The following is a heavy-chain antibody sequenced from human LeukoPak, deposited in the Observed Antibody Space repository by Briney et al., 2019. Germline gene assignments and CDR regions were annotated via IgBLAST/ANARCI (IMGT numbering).Heavy chain of an antibody. CDR2: IKQDGSEK. J-gene: IGHJ4*02. Sequence: GGSLSLSCAASGFTFSSYWMSWVRQAPGKGLEWVANIKQDGSEKYYVDSVKGRFTISRDNAKNSLYLQMNSLRAEDTAVYYCVRDWGYDSSGYWQKYFDTWGQGTLVTVSS. V-gene: IGHV3-7*01. D-gene: IGHD3-22*01. CDR3: VRDWGYDSSGYWQKYFDT. CDR1: GFTFSSYW.